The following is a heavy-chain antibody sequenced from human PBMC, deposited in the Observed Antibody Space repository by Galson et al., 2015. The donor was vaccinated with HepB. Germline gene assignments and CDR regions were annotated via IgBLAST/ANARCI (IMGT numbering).Heavy chain of an antibody. D-gene: IGHD2-2*01. J-gene: IGHJ3*02. CDR1: GYTFTSYA. V-gene: IGHV1-3*01. CDR2: INAGNGNT. Sequence: SVKVSCKASGYTFTSYAMHWVRQAPGQSLEWMGWINAGNGNTKYSQKFQGRVTITRDTSASTAYMELSSLRSEDTAVYYCAREGSGYCSSTSCPYNAFDIWGQGTMVTVSS. CDR3: AREGSGYCSSTSCPYNAFDI.